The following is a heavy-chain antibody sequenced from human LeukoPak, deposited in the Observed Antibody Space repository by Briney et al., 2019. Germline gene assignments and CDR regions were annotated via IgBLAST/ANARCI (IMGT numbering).Heavy chain of an antibody. CDR3: ARARCDSCGYGS. CDR1: GFTVTSSY. J-gene: IGHJ5*02. Sequence: PGGSLRLSCAASGFTVTSSYMSWVRQAPGKGLEWVAVLYSGGHTYYAGSVRGRFTISRDTSKNTLYLQMDSLRPEDTAEYYCARARCDSCGYGSWGQGTLVTVSS. CDR2: LYSGGHT. D-gene: IGHD3-22*01. V-gene: IGHV3-66*02.